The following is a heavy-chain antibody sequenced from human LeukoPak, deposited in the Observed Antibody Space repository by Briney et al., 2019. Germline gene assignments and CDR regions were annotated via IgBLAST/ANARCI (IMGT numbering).Heavy chain of an antibody. J-gene: IGHJ4*02. Sequence: SETLSLTCTVSGGSISSGSYYWSWIRQPAGKGLEWIGRIYTSGSTNYNPSLKSRVTISVDTSKNQFSLKLSSVTAAATAVYYCARGASTGTSYGNFDYWGQGTLVTVSS. D-gene: IGHD1-1*01. CDR2: IYTSGST. CDR1: GGSISSGSYY. V-gene: IGHV4-61*02. CDR3: ARGASTGTSYGNFDY.